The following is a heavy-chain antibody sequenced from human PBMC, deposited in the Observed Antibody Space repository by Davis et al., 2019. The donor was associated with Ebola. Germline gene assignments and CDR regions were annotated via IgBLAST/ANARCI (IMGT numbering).Heavy chain of an antibody. CDR2: INHSGST. J-gene: IGHJ3*02. D-gene: IGHD4-17*01. CDR3: ARTRSVTFDAFDI. CDR1: GGSISSSSYY. V-gene: IGHV4-39*07. Sequence: MPSETLSLTCTVSGGSISSSSYYWSWIRQPPGKGLEWIGEINHSGSTNYNPSLKSRVTISVDTSKNQFSLKLSSVTAADTAVYYCARTRSVTFDAFDIWGQGTMVTVSS.